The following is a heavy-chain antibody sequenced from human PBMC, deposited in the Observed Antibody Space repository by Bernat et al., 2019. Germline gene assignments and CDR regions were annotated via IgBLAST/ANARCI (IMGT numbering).Heavy chain of an antibody. D-gene: IGHD3-9*01. CDR2: ISSSGSTI. V-gene: IGHV3-48*03. Sequence: EVQLVESGGGLVQPGGSLRLSCAASGFTFSSYEMNWVRQAPGKGLEWVSYISSSGSTIYYADSVKGRFTISRDNAKNSLYLQMNSLRAEDTAVYYCARDHYEILTGYYPNAFDIWGQGTMVTVSS. CDR1: GFTFSSYE. CDR3: ARDHYEILTGYYPNAFDI. J-gene: IGHJ3*02.